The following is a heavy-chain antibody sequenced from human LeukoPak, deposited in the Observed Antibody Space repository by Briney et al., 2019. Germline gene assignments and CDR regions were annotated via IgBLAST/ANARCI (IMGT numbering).Heavy chain of an antibody. V-gene: IGHV3-23*01. CDR1: GFTFTTYW. Sequence: PGGSLRLSCEASGFTFTTYWIHWVRQGPGKGLEWVSAISGSGGSTYYADSVKGRFTISRDNSKNTLYLQMNSLRAEDTAVYYCLRSGYFGVDYWGQGTLVTVSS. CDR3: LRSGYFGVDY. J-gene: IGHJ4*02. D-gene: IGHD3-22*01. CDR2: ISGSGGST.